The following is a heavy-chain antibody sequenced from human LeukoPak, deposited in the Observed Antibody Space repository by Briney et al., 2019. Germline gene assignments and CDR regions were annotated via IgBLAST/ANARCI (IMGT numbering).Heavy chain of an antibody. Sequence: SGPTLVNPTQTLTLTCTFSGFSLSTSGMCVSWIRQPPGKALEWLARIDWDDDKYYSTSLKTRLTISKDTSKNQVVLTMTNMDPVDTATYYCARSREGYDSSGFDIWGQGTMVTVSS. D-gene: IGHD3-22*01. CDR1: GFSLSTSGMC. V-gene: IGHV2-70*11. J-gene: IGHJ3*02. CDR2: IDWDDDK. CDR3: ARSREGYDSSGFDI.